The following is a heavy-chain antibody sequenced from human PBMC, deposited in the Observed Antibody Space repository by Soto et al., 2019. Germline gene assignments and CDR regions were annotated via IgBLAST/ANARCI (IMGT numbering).Heavy chain of an antibody. D-gene: IGHD6-13*01. CDR2: MYDSGST. CDR3: ARGYRQSGYSSSWVFDY. J-gene: IGHJ4*02. V-gene: IGHV4-31*03. Sequence: QVQLRESGPGLVKPSQTLSLTCTVSGGSINSGGYYWNWIRQHPGKGLEWIGYMYDSGSTYYNPFPRSRVITSADTSENHFSLKLSSVTAADTAVYFCARGYRQSGYSSSWVFDYWGQGTLVNVSS. CDR1: GGSINSGGYY.